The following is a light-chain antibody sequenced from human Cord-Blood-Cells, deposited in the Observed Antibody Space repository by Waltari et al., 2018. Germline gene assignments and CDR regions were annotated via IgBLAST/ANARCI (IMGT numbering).Light chain of an antibody. J-gene: IGLJ1*01. V-gene: IGLV2-14*01. CDR3: SSYTSSSTS. CDR2: EVS. CDR1: SSDVGGYNY. Sequence: QSALTQPASVSGSPGQSITISCTGTSSDVGGYNYVSWYQQHPGKAPKLMIYEVSNRPSGVSNRVSGSKSGNTASLTISGLQAEDEADYYCSSYTSSSTSFGTGTKVTVL.